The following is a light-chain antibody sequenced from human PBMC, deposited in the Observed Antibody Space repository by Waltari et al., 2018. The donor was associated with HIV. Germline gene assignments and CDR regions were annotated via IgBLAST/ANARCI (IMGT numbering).Light chain of an antibody. CDR1: SSNIGAGYD. V-gene: IGLV1-40*01. CDR3: QSCDSSLSGYV. CDR2: DNT. Sequence: QSVLTQPPSVSGAPGQRVTISCTGSSSNIGAGYDVHWYQQLPGTAPKLLIYDNTNRPSGVPVRISGSKSGTSASLAITGLQAEDEADYYCQSCDSSLSGYVFGTGTKVTVL. J-gene: IGLJ1*01.